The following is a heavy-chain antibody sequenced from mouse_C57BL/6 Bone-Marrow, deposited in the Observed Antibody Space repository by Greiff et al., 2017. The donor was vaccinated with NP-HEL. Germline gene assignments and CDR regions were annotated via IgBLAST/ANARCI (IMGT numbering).Heavy chain of an antibody. Sequence: VQLQQSGAELARPGASVKLSCTASGYTFTSYGISWVKQRTGQGLEWIGEIYPRSGNTYYNEKFKGKATLTADKSSSTAYMELRSLTSEDSAVYFCAREAPRQLRLRYDFDYWGQGTTLTVSS. V-gene: IGHV1-81*01. CDR2: IYPRSGNT. D-gene: IGHD3-2*02. J-gene: IGHJ2*01. CDR3: AREAPRQLRLRYDFDY. CDR1: GYTFTSYG.